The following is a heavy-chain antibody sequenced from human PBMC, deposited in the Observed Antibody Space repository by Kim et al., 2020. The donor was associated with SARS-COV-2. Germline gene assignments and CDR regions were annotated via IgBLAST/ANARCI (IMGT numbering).Heavy chain of an antibody. CDR3: ARDGWRTERITMVRGVIRRYYMDV. CDR2: IWYDGSNK. CDR1: EFTFSSYG. D-gene: IGHD3-10*01. V-gene: IGHV3-33*01. Sequence: GGSLRLSCAASEFTFSSYGMHWVRQAPGKGLEWVAVIWYDGSNKYYADSVKGRFTISRDNSKNTLYLQMNSLRAEDTAVYYCARDGWRTERITMVRGVIRRYYMDVWGKGTTVTVSS. J-gene: IGHJ6*03.